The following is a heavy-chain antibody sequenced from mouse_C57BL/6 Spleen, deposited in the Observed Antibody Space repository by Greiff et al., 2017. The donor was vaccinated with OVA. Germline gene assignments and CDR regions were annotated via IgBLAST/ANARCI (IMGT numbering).Heavy chain of an antibody. J-gene: IGHJ4*01. Sequence: EVKLMESGGDLVKPGGSLKLSCAASGFTFSSYGMSWVRQTPDKRLEWVATISSGGSYTYYPDSVKGRFTISRDNAKNTLYLQMSSLKSEDTAMDYCARHDRITTVVAEDAMDYWGQGTSVTVSS. CDR3: ARHDRITTVVAEDAMDY. CDR2: ISSGGSYT. CDR1: GFTFSSYG. D-gene: IGHD1-1*01. V-gene: IGHV5-6*01.